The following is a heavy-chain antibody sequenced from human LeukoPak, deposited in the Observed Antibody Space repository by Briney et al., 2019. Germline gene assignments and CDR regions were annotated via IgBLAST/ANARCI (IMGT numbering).Heavy chain of an antibody. J-gene: IGHJ4*02. V-gene: IGHV3-66*01. CDR2: IYTGGST. D-gene: IGHD3-22*01. CDR1: GFTVSSNY. Sequence: GESLRLSCAASGFTVSSNYMSWVRQAPGKGLEWVSVIYTGGSTYYADSVKGRFTISRDNSKNTLYLQMNSLRAEDTAVYYCYSMIVVTIRLINDYWGQGTLVTASS. CDR3: YSMIVVTIRLINDY.